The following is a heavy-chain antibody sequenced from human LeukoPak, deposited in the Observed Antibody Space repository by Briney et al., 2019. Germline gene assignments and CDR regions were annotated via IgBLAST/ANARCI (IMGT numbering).Heavy chain of an antibody. Sequence: GGSLRLSCAGSGFTFSSYAMSWVRQAPGKGLEWVSTISGSGGAGTYYADSVKGRFTVSRDNSRNTLYLPMNSLRAEDTAVYYCVKDRGGSPFYGMDVWGQRTKVNVSS. J-gene: IGHJ6*02. CDR2: ISGSGGAGT. CDR3: VKDRGGSPFYGMDV. V-gene: IGHV3-23*01. CDR1: GFTFSSYA. D-gene: IGHD1-26*01.